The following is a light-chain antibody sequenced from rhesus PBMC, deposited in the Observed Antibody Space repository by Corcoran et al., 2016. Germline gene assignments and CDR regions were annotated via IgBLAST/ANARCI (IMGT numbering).Light chain of an antibody. Sequence: DIQMTQSPSALSASVGDRVTISRRASQNIYSNLAWYQQKPGKAPKLLIYAASSLQTGIPSRFSGSGSGTDFTLTISSLQPEDSAAYYCQHYYDNPYSFGQGTKVGIK. V-gene: IGKV1S12*01. CDR2: AAS. J-gene: IGKJ2*01. CDR1: QNIYSN. CDR3: QHYYDNPYS.